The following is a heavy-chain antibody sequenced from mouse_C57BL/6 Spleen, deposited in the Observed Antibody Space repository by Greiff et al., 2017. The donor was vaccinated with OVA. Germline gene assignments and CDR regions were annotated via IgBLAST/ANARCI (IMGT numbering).Heavy chain of an antibody. CDR1: GYAFSSYW. D-gene: IGHD2-4*01. J-gene: IGHJ3*01. Sequence: VQLQQSGAELVKPGASVKISCKASGYAFSSYWMNWVKQRPGQGLEWIGQIYPGDGDTNYNGKFKGKATLTADKSSSTAYMQLSSLTSEDSAVYFCERYGYDYPWFAYWGQGTLVTVAA. V-gene: IGHV1-80*01. CDR2: IYPGDGDT. CDR3: ERYGYDYPWFAY.